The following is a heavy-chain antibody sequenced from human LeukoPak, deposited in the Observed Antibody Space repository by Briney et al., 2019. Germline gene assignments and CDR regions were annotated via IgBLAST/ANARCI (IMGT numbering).Heavy chain of an antibody. D-gene: IGHD3-3*01. V-gene: IGHV3-33*01. CDR1: GLTLSCYG. J-gene: IGHJ4*02. CDR3: AREGGGICSGYSCPGLDY. CDR2: IWHDGSKE. Sequence: QVQLVELGGGLVQPGRSLRLFGAASGLTLSCYGMHWVRQTPGKRLEGVAGIWHDGSKEFYEDAVKSGFTTSRDNSKNTVFLQMIGLRDDDSALYYCAREGGGICSGYSCPGLDYWGQGTLVSVSS.